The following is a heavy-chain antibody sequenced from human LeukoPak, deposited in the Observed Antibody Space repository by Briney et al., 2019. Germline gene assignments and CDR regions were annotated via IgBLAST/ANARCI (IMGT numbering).Heavy chain of an antibody. Sequence: GGSQRLSCTASGFTFSSYAMSWVRQAPGKGLEWVSTISGSGGSTYYADSVKGRFTISRDNSKNTLYLQMNSLRAEDTAVYYCARVNAFWSGYLHDAFDIWGQGTMVTVSS. D-gene: IGHD3-3*01. J-gene: IGHJ3*02. V-gene: IGHV3-23*01. CDR3: ARVNAFWSGYLHDAFDI. CDR2: ISGSGGST. CDR1: GFTFSSYA.